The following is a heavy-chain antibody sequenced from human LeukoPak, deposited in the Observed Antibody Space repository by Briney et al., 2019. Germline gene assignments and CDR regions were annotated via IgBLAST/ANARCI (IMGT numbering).Heavy chain of an antibody. Sequence: GASVKVSCTASGYTFTSYDINWVRQATGQGLEWMGWMNPNSGNTGYAQKFQGRVTMTRNTSISTAYMELSSLRSEDTAVYYCARVRGVYYYYGMDVWGQGTTVTVSS. CDR2: MNPNSGNT. D-gene: IGHD1-26*01. J-gene: IGHJ6*02. CDR1: GYTFTSYD. CDR3: ARVRGVYYYYGMDV. V-gene: IGHV1-8*01.